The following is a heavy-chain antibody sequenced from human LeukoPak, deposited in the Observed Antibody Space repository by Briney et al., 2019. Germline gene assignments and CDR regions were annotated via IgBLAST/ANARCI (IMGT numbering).Heavy chain of an antibody. CDR2: IYTSGDT. J-gene: IGHJ4*02. CDR1: GDSISSGYYF. V-gene: IGHV4-61*02. Sequence: SETPSLTCTVSGDSISSGYYFWSWIRQPAGKGLEWIGRIYTSGDTNYSPSPKSRVNISVDTSKNQFSLQLTSVTAADTAVYYCAREGGSFYDSTGLDFWGQGTLVTVSA. CDR3: AREGGSFYDSTGLDF. D-gene: IGHD3-22*01.